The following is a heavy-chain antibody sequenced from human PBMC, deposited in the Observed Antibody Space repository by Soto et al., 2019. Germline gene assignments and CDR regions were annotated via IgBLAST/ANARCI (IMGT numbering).Heavy chain of an antibody. V-gene: IGHV4-30-4*01. CDR3: ARDRNYYGSGRPFDS. CDR1: GGSISSGHYY. J-gene: IGHJ4*02. Sequence: PSETLSLTCTVSGGSISSGHYYWSWIRQPPGKGLEWIGYIYYSGSTYYNPSLKSRVTISLDTSKNQFSLKLSSVTAADTAVYYCARDRNYYGSGRPFDSWGQGTLVTVS. CDR2: IYYSGST. D-gene: IGHD3-10*01.